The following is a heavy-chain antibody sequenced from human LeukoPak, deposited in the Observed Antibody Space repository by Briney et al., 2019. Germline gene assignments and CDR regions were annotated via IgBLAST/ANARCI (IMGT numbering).Heavy chain of an antibody. J-gene: IGHJ4*02. CDR2: IRGTGDSP. CDR1: GFTFTNYH. Sequence: ASVKVSCKASGFTFTNYHMHWVRQAPGQGLEWVGLIRGTGDSPDYAQKFQGRVTVTCDTSTNTLYLELRSLKLEDTAVYYCARAPAGTLDFWGQGTLVTVSS. V-gene: IGHV1-46*01. CDR3: ARAPAGTLDF. D-gene: IGHD6-13*01.